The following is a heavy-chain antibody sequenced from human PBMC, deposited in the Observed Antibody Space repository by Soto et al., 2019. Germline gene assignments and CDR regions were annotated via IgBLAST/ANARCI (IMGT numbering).Heavy chain of an antibody. Sequence: ASVKVSCKASGYTFTGYYMHWVLQAPGQGLEWMGWINPNSGGTNYAQKFQGRVTMTRDTSISTAYMELSRLRSDDTAVYYCAIPHYDFWSGLYYWGQGTLVTVSS. D-gene: IGHD3-3*01. V-gene: IGHV1-2*02. CDR3: AIPHYDFWSGLYY. CDR1: GYTFTGYY. J-gene: IGHJ4*02. CDR2: INPNSGGT.